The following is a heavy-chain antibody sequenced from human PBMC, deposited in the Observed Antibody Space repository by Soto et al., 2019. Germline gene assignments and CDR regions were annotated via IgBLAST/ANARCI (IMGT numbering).Heavy chain of an antibody. V-gene: IGHV3-73*01. Sequence: GGSLRLSCAASGFTFSGSAMHWVRQASGKGLEWVGRIRTKADSYATAYAVSVKGRFTISRDDSKNTVYLQMNSLKTEDTAVYYCIRQEYSGTYGPPDYWGQGALVTVSS. J-gene: IGHJ4*02. CDR2: IRTKADSYAT. CDR3: IRQEYSGTYGPPDY. D-gene: IGHD1-26*01. CDR1: GFTFSGSA.